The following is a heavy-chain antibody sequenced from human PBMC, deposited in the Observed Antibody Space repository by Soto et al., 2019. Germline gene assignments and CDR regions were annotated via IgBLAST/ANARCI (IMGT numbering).Heavy chain of an antibody. CDR3: ARDKYSSNWYYFDY. CDR2: IYTTGST. J-gene: IGHJ4*02. Sequence: LSLTCTVSGGSISSYYWSWIRQPAGKGLAWIGRIYTTGSTNYNPSLRSRVTMSVDTSKNQFSLKLSSVTAADTAVYYCARDKYSSNWYYFDYWGQGTLVTVSS. CDR1: GGSISSYY. V-gene: IGHV4-4*07. D-gene: IGHD6-13*01.